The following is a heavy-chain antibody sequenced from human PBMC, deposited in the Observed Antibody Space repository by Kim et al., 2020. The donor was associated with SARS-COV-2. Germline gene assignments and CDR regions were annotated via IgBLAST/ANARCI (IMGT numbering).Heavy chain of an antibody. J-gene: IGHJ4*02. CDR1: GFTFSSYS. Sequence: GGSLRLSCAASGFTFSSYSMNWVRQAPGKGLEWVSSISSSSSYIYYADSVKGRFTISRDNAKNSLYLQMNSLRAEDTAVYYCARDLQDITMVRGTAFDYWGQGTLVTVSS. CDR3: ARDLQDITMVRGTAFDY. D-gene: IGHD3-10*01. CDR2: ISSSSSYI. V-gene: IGHV3-21*01.